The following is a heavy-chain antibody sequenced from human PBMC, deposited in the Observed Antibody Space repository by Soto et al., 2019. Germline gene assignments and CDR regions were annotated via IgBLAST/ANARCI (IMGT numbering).Heavy chain of an antibody. Sequence: ASVKVSCKASGGTFYTYTFSWVRQDPGQGLEWMGSITPIYPTTNYAEKFQGRLTVTADGSTSTAYMELSSLTSDDTAVYYCARIPRYSFPTSDDLDSWGQGTLVTVSS. D-gene: IGHD5-18*01. CDR1: GGTFYTYT. CDR3: ARIPRYSFPTSDDLDS. CDR2: ITPIYPTT. J-gene: IGHJ4*02. V-gene: IGHV1-69*13.